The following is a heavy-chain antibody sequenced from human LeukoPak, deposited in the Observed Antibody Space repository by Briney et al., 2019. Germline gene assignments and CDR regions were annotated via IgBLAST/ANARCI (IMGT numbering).Heavy chain of an antibody. J-gene: IGHJ4*02. Sequence: GGSLRLSCAASGFTFSNYDMHWVRQAPGKGLEWVALISYDGSNKYYADSVKGRFTISRDNSKNTPYLQMNSLRAEDTAVYYCARSRMTTVTPDFYWGQGTLVTVSS. CDR2: ISYDGSNK. V-gene: IGHV3-30*03. CDR3: ARSRMTTVTPDFY. D-gene: IGHD4-17*01. CDR1: GFTFSNYD.